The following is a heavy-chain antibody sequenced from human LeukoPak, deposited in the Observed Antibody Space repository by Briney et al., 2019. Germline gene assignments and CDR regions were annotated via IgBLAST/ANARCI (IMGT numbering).Heavy chain of an antibody. D-gene: IGHD6-19*01. CDR1: SGSISSGSYF. CDR2: LFSNGRT. Sequence: SETLSLTCTVSSGSISSGSYFWGWIRQPPGKGLEWIGNLFSNGRTYYNPSFRSRVNISLDTSKKNFSLNLTSVTAADTAVYYRATSQWLIPSYWGQGTLVTVSS. V-gene: IGHV4-39*02. J-gene: IGHJ4*02. CDR3: ATSQWLIPSY.